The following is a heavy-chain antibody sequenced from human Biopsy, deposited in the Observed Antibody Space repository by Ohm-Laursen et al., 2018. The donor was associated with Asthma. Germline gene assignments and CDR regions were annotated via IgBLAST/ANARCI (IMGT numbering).Heavy chain of an antibody. V-gene: IGHV3-33*01. D-gene: IGHD6-13*01. CDR2: IWFDGSNK. CDR3: ATDRFAGYSTSWYRGFWFDP. J-gene: IGHJ5*02. CDR1: GFTFSNSG. Sequence: SLRLSCAAAGFTFSNSGMHWVRQAPGKGLEWVAVIWFDGSNKYYVDSVRGRFTISRDNSKNTLYLQMNSLRAEDTAVYYCATDRFAGYSTSWYRGFWFDPWGQGTLVTVSS.